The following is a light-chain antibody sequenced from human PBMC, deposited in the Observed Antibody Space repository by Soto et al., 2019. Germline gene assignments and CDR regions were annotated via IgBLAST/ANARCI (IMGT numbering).Light chain of an antibody. CDR3: CSYAGSSTWV. Sequence: QSALTQPASVSGSPGQSITISCTGTSSDVGSYNLVSWYQQHPGKAPKLMLYEGIKRPSGVSNRIPGSKSGNTASLTISGLQAEYEDDYYWCSYAGSSTWVFGGGTKLTVL. V-gene: IGLV2-23*01. J-gene: IGLJ3*02. CDR1: SSDVGSYNL. CDR2: EGI.